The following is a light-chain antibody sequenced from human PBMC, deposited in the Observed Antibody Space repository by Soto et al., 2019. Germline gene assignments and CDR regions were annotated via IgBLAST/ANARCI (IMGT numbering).Light chain of an antibody. CDR3: SSFTTTTHVL. V-gene: IGLV2-14*03. CDR2: DVS. CDR1: SRDLGNSNY. Sequence: QSALTQPASVSGSPGQSITISCTGTSRDLGNSNYVSWYQHHPGEAPQLMIYDVSNRPSGVSDRFSGSKSGNTASLTISGLQAEDEGDYYCSSFTTTTHVLFGGGTKLTVL. J-gene: IGLJ2*01.